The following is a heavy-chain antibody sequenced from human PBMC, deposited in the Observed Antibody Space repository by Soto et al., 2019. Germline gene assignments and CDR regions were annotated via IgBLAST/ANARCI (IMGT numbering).Heavy chain of an antibody. CDR2: IYWDDDK. V-gene: IGHV2-5*02. Sequence: SGPTLVNPTQTLTLTCTFSGFSLSTSGVGVGWIRQPPGKALEWLALIYWDDDKRYSPSLKSRLTITKDTSKNQVVLTMTNMDPVDTATYYCAHRGGRGAAAGILHYWGQGTLVTVSS. J-gene: IGHJ4*02. D-gene: IGHD6-13*01. CDR1: GFSLSTSGVG. CDR3: AHRGGRGAAAGILHY.